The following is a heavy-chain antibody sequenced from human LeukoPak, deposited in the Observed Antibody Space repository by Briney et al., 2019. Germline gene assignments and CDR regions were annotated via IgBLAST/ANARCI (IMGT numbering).Heavy chain of an antibody. CDR1: GFTFSSYS. V-gene: IGHV3-48*01. CDR3: AREGYYFDY. Sequence: GGSLRLSSAASGFTFSSYSMNWVRQAPGKGLEWVSYISSSSSTIYYADSVKGRFTISRDNAKNSLYLQMNSLRAEDTAVYCCAREGYYFDYWGQGTLVTVSS. J-gene: IGHJ4*02. CDR2: ISSSSSTI.